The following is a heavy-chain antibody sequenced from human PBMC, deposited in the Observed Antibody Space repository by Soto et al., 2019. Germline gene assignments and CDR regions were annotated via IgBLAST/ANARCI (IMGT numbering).Heavy chain of an antibody. CDR1: GYTFTNYW. CDR2: IYPADSDV. J-gene: IGHJ3*02. Sequence: PGESLKISCKGSGYTFTNYWIGWVRQMPGKGLEWIGIIYPADSDVIYGPSFQGHVTISADKSVTTVFLQWSGLRASDSAMYYCVRPVEGLTDCGDDCYSFAFENWGQGKLVTVSS. D-gene: IGHD2-21*02. CDR3: VRPVEGLTDCGDDCYSFAFEN. V-gene: IGHV5-51*01.